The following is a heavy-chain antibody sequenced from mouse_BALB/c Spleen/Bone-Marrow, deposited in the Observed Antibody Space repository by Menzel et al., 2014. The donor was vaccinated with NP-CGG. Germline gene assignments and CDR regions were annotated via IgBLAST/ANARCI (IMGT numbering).Heavy chain of an antibody. J-gene: IGHJ2*01. CDR2: IYYSGTI. Sequence: EVKLMESGPGQVKPSQTVSLTCTVTGISITTGNYRWSWIRQFPGNKLEWIGNIYYSGTITYNPSLTSRTTITRDTSKNQFFLEMNSLTAEDTATYYCARDYRYFDYWGQGTTLTVSS. CDR3: ARDYRYFDY. V-gene: IGHV3-5*02. D-gene: IGHD2-14*01. CDR1: GISITTGNYR.